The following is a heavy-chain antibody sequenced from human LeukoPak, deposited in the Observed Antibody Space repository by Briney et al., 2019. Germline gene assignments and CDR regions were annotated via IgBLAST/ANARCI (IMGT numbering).Heavy chain of an antibody. V-gene: IGHV3-11*01. CDR2: ISSSGSTI. CDR1: GFTFSDYY. CDR3: AREMGAYSSSWYVGY. J-gene: IGHJ4*02. D-gene: IGHD6-13*01. Sequence: GGSLRLSCAVSGFTFSDYYRSWIRQAPGKGVEWVSYISSSGSTIYYADSVKGRFTISRDNAKNSLYLQMNSLRAEDTAVYYCAREMGAYSSSWYVGYWGQGTLVTVSS.